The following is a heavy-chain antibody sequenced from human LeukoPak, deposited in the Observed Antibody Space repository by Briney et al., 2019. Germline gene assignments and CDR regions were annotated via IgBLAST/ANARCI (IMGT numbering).Heavy chain of an antibody. Sequence: PGGSLRLSCAASGFTFSSYAMHWVRQAPGKGLEWVAVISYDGSNKYYADSVKGRFTISRDNSKNTLYLQMNSLRAEDTAVYYCAKDTGYYDSSGYWRYFDYWGQGTLVTVSS. CDR2: ISYDGSNK. J-gene: IGHJ4*02. CDR3: AKDTGYYDSSGYWRYFDY. D-gene: IGHD3-22*01. V-gene: IGHV3-30-3*01. CDR1: GFTFSSYA.